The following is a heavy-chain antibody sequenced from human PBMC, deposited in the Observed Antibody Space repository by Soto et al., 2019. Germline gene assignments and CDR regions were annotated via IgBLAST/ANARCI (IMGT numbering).Heavy chain of an antibody. CDR2: IKRDGTVT. D-gene: IGHD3-16*02. CDR1: GFTFSAFW. CDR3: ARALSPPGAFFYDAFDV. Sequence: EVQLVASGGGLVQPGESLRLSCAAFGFTFSAFWMTWLRQAPGNGLEWVANIKRDGTVTHDGYSVEGPCPLSRDNAQTTLFLQLNRLRPEDTAMYYCARALSPPGAFFYDAFDVWGKGTFVTVSS. V-gene: IGHV3-7*04. J-gene: IGHJ3*01.